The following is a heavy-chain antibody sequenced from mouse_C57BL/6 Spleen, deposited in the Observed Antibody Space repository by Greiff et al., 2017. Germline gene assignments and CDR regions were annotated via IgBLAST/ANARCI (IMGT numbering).Heavy chain of an antibody. D-gene: IGHD1-1*01. CDR2: INYDGSST. V-gene: IGHV5-16*01. J-gene: IGHJ3*01. Sequence: VQLKESEGGLVQPGSSMKLSCTASGFTFSDYYMAWVRQVPEKGLEWVANINYDGSSTYYLDSLKSRFIISRDNAKNILYLQMSSLKSEDTATYYCARGASYYYGSTPWFAYWGQGTLVTVSA. CDR1: GFTFSDYY. CDR3: ARGASYYYGSTPWFAY.